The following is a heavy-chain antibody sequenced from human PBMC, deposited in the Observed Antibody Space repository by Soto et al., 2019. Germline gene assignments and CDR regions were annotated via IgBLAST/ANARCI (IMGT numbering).Heavy chain of an antibody. CDR1: GFIFSNYA. CDR2: ISDSGNYI. J-gene: IGHJ5*02. CDR3: AKDPQTWGSIWFDP. D-gene: IGHD7-27*01. V-gene: IGHV3-23*01. Sequence: EVQLLESGGGLVQPGGSLRLSCAASGFIFSNYAMSWVRQAPGKGPEWVSSISDSGNYIEYADSVEGRFTISRDNSKNTLYLQMNSVRAEDTARYYCAKDPQTWGSIWFDPWGQGTEVTVPS.